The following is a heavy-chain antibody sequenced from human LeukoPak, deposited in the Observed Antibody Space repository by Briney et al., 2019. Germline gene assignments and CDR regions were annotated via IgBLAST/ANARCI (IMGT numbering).Heavy chain of an antibody. Sequence: PGGSLRLSCAASGFTFSSYAMSWVRQAPGKGLEWVSAISGSGGSTYYADSVKGRFTISRDNSKNTLYLQMNSLRDEDPAVYYCSREITITGRPGVRYFDYWGQGTLVTVSS. CDR3: SREITITGRPGVRYFDY. V-gene: IGHV3-23*01. D-gene: IGHD3-10*01. CDR2: ISGSGGST. CDR1: GFTFSSYA. J-gene: IGHJ4*02.